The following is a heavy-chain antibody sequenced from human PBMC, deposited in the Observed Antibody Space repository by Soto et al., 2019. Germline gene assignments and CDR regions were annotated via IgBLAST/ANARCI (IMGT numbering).Heavy chain of an antibody. CDR1: GYVFTSDV. Sequence: QVQLVQSGAVVKKPGASVKVSCKASGYVFTSDVITWVRQAPGQGLEWMGWISPINGNTNYAQKFEGRVTMTKDTSTSTAYMELRSLRSDDTAVYYCAKGGGQYDWLDPWGQGTLVTVS. CDR3: AKGGGQYDWLDP. J-gene: IGHJ5*02. V-gene: IGHV1-18*01. CDR2: ISPINGNT. D-gene: IGHD3-16*01.